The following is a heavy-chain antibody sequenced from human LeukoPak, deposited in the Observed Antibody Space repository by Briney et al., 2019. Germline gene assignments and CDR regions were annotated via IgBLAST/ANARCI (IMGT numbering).Heavy chain of an antibody. V-gene: IGHV3-9*03. J-gene: IGHJ3*02. CDR3: AQVGYGDYGAFDI. D-gene: IGHD4-17*01. CDR1: GFTFDDYA. Sequence: PGRSLRLSCAASGFTFDDYAMHWVRQAPGKGLEWVSGISWNSGSIGYADSVKGRFTISRDNAKNSLYLQMNSLRAEDMALYYCAQVGYGDYGAFDIWGQGTMVTVSS. CDR2: ISWNSGSI.